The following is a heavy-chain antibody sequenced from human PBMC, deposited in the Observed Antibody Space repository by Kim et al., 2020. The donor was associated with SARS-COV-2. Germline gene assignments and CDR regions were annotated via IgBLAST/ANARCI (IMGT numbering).Heavy chain of an antibody. J-gene: IGHJ5*02. Sequence: GGSLRLSCAASGFTFSSYGMHWVRQVPGKGLEWVAVISYDGSNEFYADSVRGRFTISRDNSKKTLFLQMNSLTAEDTAVYYCAKGDSWFDPWGQGTLVTV. CDR2: ISYDGSNE. CDR1: GFTFSSYG. V-gene: IGHV3-30*18. CDR3: AKGDSWFDP.